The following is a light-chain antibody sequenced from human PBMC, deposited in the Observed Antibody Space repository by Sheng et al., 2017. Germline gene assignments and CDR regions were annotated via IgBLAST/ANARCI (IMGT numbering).Light chain of an antibody. CDR2: KAS. CDR3: QQYDAYSLTWT. V-gene: IGKV1-5*03. CDR1: QSISSW. J-gene: IGKJ1*01. Sequence: DIQMTQSPSTLSASVGDRVIITCRASQSISSWLAWFQQKPGKAPNLLIYKASTLESGVPSRFSGSGSGTEFTLTINSLQADDFATYYCQQYDAYSLTWTFGQGTKVEIK.